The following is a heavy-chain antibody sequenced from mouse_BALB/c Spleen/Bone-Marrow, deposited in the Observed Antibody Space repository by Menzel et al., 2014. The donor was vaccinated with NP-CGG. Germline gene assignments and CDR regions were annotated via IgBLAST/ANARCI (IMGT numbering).Heavy chain of an antibody. J-gene: IGHJ4*01. CDR3: ARYGNYCYAMDY. V-gene: IGHV14-3*02. CDR1: GFNIKDTY. Sequence: VHLQQPGAELVKPGASVKLSCTASGFNIKDTYMHWVKQRPEQGLEWIGRIDPANGNTKYDPKFQGKATITADTSSNTAYLRLSSLTSEDTAVYYCARYGNYCYAMDYWGQGTSVTVSS. CDR2: IDPANGNT. D-gene: IGHD2-1*01.